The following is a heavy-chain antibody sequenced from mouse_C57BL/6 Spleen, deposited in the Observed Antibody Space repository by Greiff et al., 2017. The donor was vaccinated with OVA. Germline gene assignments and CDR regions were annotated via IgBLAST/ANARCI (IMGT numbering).Heavy chain of an antibody. Sequence: EVQGVESGGGLVQSGRSLRLSCATSGFTFSDFYMEWVRQAPGKGLEWIAASRNKANDYTTEYSASVKGRFIVSRDTSQSILYLQMNALRAEDTAIYYCARHAYGYDDFDYWGQGTTLTVSS. CDR3: ARHAYGYDDFDY. J-gene: IGHJ2*01. D-gene: IGHD2-2*01. CDR2: SRNKANDYTT. CDR1: GFTFSDFY. V-gene: IGHV7-1*01.